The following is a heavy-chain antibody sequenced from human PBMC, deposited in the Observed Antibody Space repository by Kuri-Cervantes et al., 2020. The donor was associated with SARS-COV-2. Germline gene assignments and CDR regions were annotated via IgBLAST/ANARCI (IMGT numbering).Heavy chain of an antibody. Sequence: SQTLSLTCAVSGVSVTGGTYYWAWIRQPAGKGLEWIGRINTSGTTNSNPSLGSRVTMSLDTSKNQFSLKLSSVTVADTAVYYCARDWYSSGWTVVDYWGQGTLVIVSS. CDR1: GVSVTGGTYY. D-gene: IGHD6-19*01. V-gene: IGHV4-61*02. J-gene: IGHJ4*02. CDR3: ARDWYSSGWTVVDY. CDR2: INTSGTT.